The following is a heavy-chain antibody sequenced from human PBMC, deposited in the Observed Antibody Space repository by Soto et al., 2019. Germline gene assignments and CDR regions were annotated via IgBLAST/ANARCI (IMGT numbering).Heavy chain of an antibody. CDR1: GASISSYS. CDR2: IYYSGST. D-gene: IGHD3-10*01. Sequence: PSETLSLTCTVSGASISSYSWSWTRQHPGKGLEWIGYIYYSGSTYYNPSLKSRVTISVDTSKNQFSLKLSSVTAADTAVYYCARRGGSGDLDCWGQGTLVTVSS. CDR3: ARRGGSGDLDC. V-gene: IGHV4-59*06. J-gene: IGHJ4*02.